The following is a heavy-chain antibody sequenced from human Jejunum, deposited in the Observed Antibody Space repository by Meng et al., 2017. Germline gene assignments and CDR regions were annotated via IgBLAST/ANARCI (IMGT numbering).Heavy chain of an antibody. Sequence: HLQESDPGLGRPSATLALTLSISGGSGSGRSFYWTGIRQPPGKGLEWIGYVFDSGSTKYNPSLSSRVTISADTSKNQFSLELSSVTAADTAVYYCATDVYGDGLAYLDYWGQGSLVTVSS. CDR3: ATDVYGDGLAYLDY. CDR2: VFDSGST. J-gene: IGHJ4*02. D-gene: IGHD4-17*01. CDR1: GGSGSGRSFY. V-gene: IGHV4-61*01.